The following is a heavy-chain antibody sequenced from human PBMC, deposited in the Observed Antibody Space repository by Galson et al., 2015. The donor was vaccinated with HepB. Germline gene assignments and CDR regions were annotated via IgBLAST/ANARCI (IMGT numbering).Heavy chain of an antibody. J-gene: IGHJ2*01. Sequence: SVKVSCKASGYTFTSYYMHWVRQAPGQGLEWMGIINPSGGSTSYAQKFQGRVTMTRDTSTSTVYMELSSLRSEDTAVYYCARVGSSTVTHPELWYFDLWGRGTLVTVSS. CDR3: ARVGSSTVTHPELWYFDL. CDR2: INPSGGST. D-gene: IGHD4-17*01. CDR1: GYTFTSYY. V-gene: IGHV1-46*03.